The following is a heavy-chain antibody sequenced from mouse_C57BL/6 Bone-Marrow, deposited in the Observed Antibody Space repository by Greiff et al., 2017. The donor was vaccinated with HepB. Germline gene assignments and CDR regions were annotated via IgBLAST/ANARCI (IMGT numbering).Heavy chain of an antibody. Sequence: QVQLQQSGAELVKPGASVKISCKASGYAFSSYWMNWVKQRPGKGLEWIGQIYPGDGDTNYNGKFKGKATLTADKSSSTAYMQLSSLTSEDSAVYFCARSGTRGPHFDYWGQGTTLTVSS. CDR1: GYAFSSYW. D-gene: IGHD4-1*01. J-gene: IGHJ2*01. V-gene: IGHV1-80*01. CDR3: ARSGTRGPHFDY. CDR2: IYPGDGDT.